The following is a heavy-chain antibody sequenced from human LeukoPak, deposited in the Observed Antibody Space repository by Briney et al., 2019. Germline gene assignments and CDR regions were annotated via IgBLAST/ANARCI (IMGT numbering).Heavy chain of an antibody. Sequence: ASVKVSCKASGYTFTGYYMHWVRQAPGQGLEWMGWINPNRGGTNYAQKFQGRVTMTRDTSISTAYMKLSRLRSDDTAVYYCAQWGITGTINYWGQGTLVTVSS. J-gene: IGHJ4*02. CDR1: GYTFTGYY. CDR2: INPNRGGT. D-gene: IGHD1-20*01. CDR3: AQWGITGTINY. V-gene: IGHV1-2*02.